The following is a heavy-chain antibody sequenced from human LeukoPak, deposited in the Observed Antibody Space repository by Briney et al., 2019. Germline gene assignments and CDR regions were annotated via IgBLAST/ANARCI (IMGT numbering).Heavy chain of an antibody. CDR1: GYTFTGYY. CDR2: INPNSGGT. V-gene: IGHV1-2*02. Sequence: ASVKVSCKASGYTFTGYYMHWVRQAPGQGLEWMGWINPNSGGTNYAQKFQGRVTMTRDTSISTAYMELSRLRSDDTAVYYCARSREWLRPINWFDPWGQGTLVTVSS. D-gene: IGHD5-12*01. J-gene: IGHJ5*02. CDR3: ARSREWLRPINWFDP.